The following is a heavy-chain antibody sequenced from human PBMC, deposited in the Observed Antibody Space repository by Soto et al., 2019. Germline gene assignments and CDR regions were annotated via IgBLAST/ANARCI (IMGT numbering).Heavy chain of an antibody. J-gene: IGHJ6*02. V-gene: IGHV3-74*01. CDR3: ARVVVVIPPGYYYAMDV. D-gene: IGHD3-22*01. CDR2: INSDGSST. CDR1: GFTFSSYW. Sequence: PGGSLRLSCAASGFTFSSYWMHWVRQAPGKGLVWVSRINSDGSSTSYADSVKGRFTISRDNGKNSLFLQMNSLRDEDTAVYYCARVVVVIPPGYYYAMDVWGQGTTVTVSS.